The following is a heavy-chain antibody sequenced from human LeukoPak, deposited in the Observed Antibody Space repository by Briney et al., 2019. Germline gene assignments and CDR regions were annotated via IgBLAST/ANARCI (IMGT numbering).Heavy chain of an antibody. CDR3: ARDIGGRRTTVTTGSLDY. J-gene: IGHJ4*02. V-gene: IGHV3-20*04. Sequence: GGSLRLSCAASGFTFDDYGMSWVRQAPGKGLEWVSGINWNGGSTGYADSVKGRFTISRDNAKNSLYLQMNSLRAEDTALYYCARDIGGRRTTVTTGSLDYWGQGTLVTVSS. D-gene: IGHD4-17*01. CDR2: INWNGGST. CDR1: GFTFDDYG.